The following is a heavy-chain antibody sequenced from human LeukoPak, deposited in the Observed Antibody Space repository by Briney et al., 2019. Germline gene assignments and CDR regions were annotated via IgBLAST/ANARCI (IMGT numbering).Heavy chain of an antibody. CDR1: GVSISSSNSY. CDR2: IYYSGNT. V-gene: IGHV4-39*01. D-gene: IGHD3-10*01. Sequence: PSETLSLTCTVSGVSISSSNSYWGWIRQPPGKGLEWIGSIYYSGNTYYNASLKSQVSISIDTSKNQFSLRLTSVTAADTAVYYCARQGYYYGSGSYEFDYWGQGTLVTVSS. J-gene: IGHJ4*02. CDR3: ARQGYYYGSGSYEFDY.